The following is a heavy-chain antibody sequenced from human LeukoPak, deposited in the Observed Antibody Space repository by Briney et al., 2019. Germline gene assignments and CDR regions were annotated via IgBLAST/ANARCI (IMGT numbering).Heavy chain of an antibody. V-gene: IGHV1-69*13. Sequence: SVKVSCKASGGTFSSYAISWVRQAPGQGLEWMGGIIPIFGTANYAQKFQGRVTITADESTSTAYMELSSLRSEDTAVYYCAKDRRLWFGEYTPYYFDYWGQGTLVTVSS. J-gene: IGHJ4*02. CDR2: IIPIFGTA. D-gene: IGHD3-10*01. CDR3: AKDRRLWFGEYTPYYFDY. CDR1: GGTFSSYA.